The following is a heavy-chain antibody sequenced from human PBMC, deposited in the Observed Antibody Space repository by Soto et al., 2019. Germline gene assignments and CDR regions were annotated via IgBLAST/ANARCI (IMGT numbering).Heavy chain of an antibody. V-gene: IGHV3-48*02. D-gene: IGHD1-1*01. CDR2: ISGGGVPV. J-gene: IGHJ4*02. Sequence: LRLSCKASGFTFSGYSMDWVRQAPGKGLEWIAYISGGGVPVYYADSVKGRFTISRDNAKNSLYLQMNHLRDEDTAIYYCVRGRANYYFDFRGQGALVTVSS. CDR1: GFTFSGYS. CDR3: VRGRANYYFDF.